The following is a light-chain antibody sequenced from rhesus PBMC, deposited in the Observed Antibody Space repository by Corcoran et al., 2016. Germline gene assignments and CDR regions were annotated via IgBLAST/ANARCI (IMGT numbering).Light chain of an antibody. CDR1: ENVTNY. J-gene: IGKJ3*01. Sequence: DIQMTQSPSSLSAFVGDRVTITCRASENVTNYLNWYHQKPGKAPEFLIYRASPLQTGVPSILTGSGSGTEFFLTISSLQPEDVGTYYCQHGYGTPFTFGPGTKMDIK. V-gene: IGKV1-74*01. CDR3: QHGYGTPFT. CDR2: RAS.